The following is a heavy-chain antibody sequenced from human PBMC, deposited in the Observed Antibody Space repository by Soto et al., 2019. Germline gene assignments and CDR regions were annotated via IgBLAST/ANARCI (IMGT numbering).Heavy chain of an antibody. CDR1: GYTFTSYA. J-gene: IGHJ4*02. CDR2: INAGNGNT. CDR3: ARVLAVASPFDY. D-gene: IGHD6-19*01. Sequence: ASVKVSCKASGYTFTSYAMHWVRQAPGQRLEWMGWINAGNGNTKYSQKFQGRVTITRDTSANTAYMELSSLRSEDTAVYYCARVLAVASPFDYWGQGTLVTVSS. V-gene: IGHV1-3*01.